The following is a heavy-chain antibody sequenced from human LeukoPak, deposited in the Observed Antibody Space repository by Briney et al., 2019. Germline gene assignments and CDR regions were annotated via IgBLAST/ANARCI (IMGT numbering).Heavy chain of an antibody. J-gene: IGHJ4*02. CDR2: VRYDGSNK. CDR1: GFTFGHYA. D-gene: IGHD3-22*01. Sequence: PGGSLRLSCTGSGFTFGHYALHWVRQAPGKGLEWVAFVRYDGSNKYHADSVKGRFTISRDNSKNTLYLQMNSLRAEDTAVYYCAKGSYYYDSSYFDYWGQGTLVTVSS. V-gene: IGHV3-30*02. CDR3: AKGSYYYDSSYFDY.